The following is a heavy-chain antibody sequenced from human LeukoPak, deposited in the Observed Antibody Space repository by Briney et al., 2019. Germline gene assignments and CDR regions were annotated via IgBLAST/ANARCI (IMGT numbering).Heavy chain of an antibody. CDR1: GFTFSSHA. J-gene: IGHJ4*02. V-gene: IGHV3-23*01. CDR3: ARDSIITIFGVVIRLDY. CDR2: ISASGGTT. D-gene: IGHD3-3*01. Sequence: PGGSLRLSCAGSGFTFSSHAMTWVRQAAGKGLKWVSTISASGGTTYYADSVKGRFSVSRDNSKDTLYVQMNSLRAEDTAVYYRARDSIITIFGVVIRLDYWGQGTLVTVSS.